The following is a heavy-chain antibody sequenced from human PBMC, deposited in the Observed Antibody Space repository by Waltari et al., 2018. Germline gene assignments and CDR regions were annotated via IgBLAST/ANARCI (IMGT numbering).Heavy chain of an antibody. CDR3: ARKAGSGYPYGPFYYDN. D-gene: IGHD5-18*01. CDR2: INVDGGYI. V-gene: IGHV3-74*01. Sequence: EVHLAESGGGVVQPGGSLRLPCAGSGSRFGDSLMLVVRQAPGKGTEWVSRINVDGGYISYGDSVKGRFTISRDNAKNTVFLQLNSLRAEDTAVYYCARKAGSGYPYGPFYYDNWGQGTLVTVSS. CDR1: GSRFGDSL. J-gene: IGHJ4*02.